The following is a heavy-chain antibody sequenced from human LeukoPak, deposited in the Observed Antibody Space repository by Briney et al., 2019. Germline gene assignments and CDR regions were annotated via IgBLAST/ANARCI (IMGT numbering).Heavy chain of an antibody. V-gene: IGHV1-2*02. J-gene: IGHJ4*02. CDR2: INPKNAGT. D-gene: IGHD6-13*01. CDR1: GYTFTGHY. CDR3: ARTLYVAAVPGGPDY. Sequence: GASVKVSCKASGYTFTGHYMHWVRQAPGQGLEWMGWINPKNAGTSFAQRFQGRVTMTRDTSSSTVYMELSRLRSDDTAFYYCARTLYVAAVPGGPDYWGQGTLVTVSS.